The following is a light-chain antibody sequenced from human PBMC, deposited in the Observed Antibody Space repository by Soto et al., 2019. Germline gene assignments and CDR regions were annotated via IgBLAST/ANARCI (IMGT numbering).Light chain of an antibody. J-gene: IGLJ2*01. Sequence: QSALTQPPSASGSPGQSVTISCTGTSSDVGGYNYVSWYQQHPGKAPKLMIYEVSKRPSGVPARFSGSKSGNTASLTVSGLQAGDEADYYCSSYAGSNTHVVFGGGTKVTVL. CDR1: SSDVGGYNY. CDR3: SSYAGSNTHVV. CDR2: EVS. V-gene: IGLV2-8*01.